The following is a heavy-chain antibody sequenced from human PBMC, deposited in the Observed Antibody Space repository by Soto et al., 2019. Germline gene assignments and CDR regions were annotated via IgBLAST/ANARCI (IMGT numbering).Heavy chain of an antibody. CDR2: ISAYNGNT. D-gene: IGHD3-3*01. CDR1: GGTFSSYA. Sequence: ASVKVSCKASGGTFSSYAISWVRQAPGQGLEWMGWISAYNGNTNYAQKLQGRVTMTTDTSTSTAYMELRSLRSDDTAVYYCAXDRVTIFGVVIPSKFDYWGQGTLVTVSS. J-gene: IGHJ4*02. V-gene: IGHV1-18*01. CDR3: AXDRVTIFGVVIPSKFDY.